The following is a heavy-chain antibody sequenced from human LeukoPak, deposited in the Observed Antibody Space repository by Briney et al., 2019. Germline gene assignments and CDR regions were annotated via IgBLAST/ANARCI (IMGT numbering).Heavy chain of an antibody. Sequence: GGSLRLSCAASGFTFSSYNMNWVRQAPGKGLESISYISSSSATIFYADSVKGRFTISRDNDKNSLYLQMNSLRPEDTAVYFCARDRHVPGLYYYYMDVWGKGTTVTVSS. D-gene: IGHD6-6*01. CDR2: ISSSSATI. V-gene: IGHV3-48*01. CDR3: ARDRHVPGLYYYYMDV. CDR1: GFTFSSYN. J-gene: IGHJ6*03.